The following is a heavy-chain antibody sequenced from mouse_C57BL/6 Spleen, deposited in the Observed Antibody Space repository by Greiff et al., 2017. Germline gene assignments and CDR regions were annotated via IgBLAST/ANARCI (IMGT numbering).Heavy chain of an antibody. CDR1: GYSFTDYN. V-gene: IGHV1-39*01. J-gene: IGHJ4*01. Sequence: VQLKESGPELVKPGASVKISCKASGYSFTDYNMNWVKQSNGKSLEWIGVINPNYGTNSYNQKFKGKATLTVDQSSSTAYMQLNSLTSEDSAVYYCASRGYPSMDYWGQGTSVTVSS. CDR3: ASRGYPSMDY. CDR2: INPNYGTN. D-gene: IGHD2-2*01.